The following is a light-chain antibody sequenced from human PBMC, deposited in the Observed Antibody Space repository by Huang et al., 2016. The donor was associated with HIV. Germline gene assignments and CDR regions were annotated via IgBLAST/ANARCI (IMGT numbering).Light chain of an antibody. Sequence: EIVMTQSPATLSVSPGERATLSCRASQSVSSNLAWYQQKPGQAPRLLIYGASTRATCIPASFSGSGSGTEFTLTISSLQSEDFAVYYCQQYNNWPPATFGPGTKVDIK. CDR2: GAS. V-gene: IGKV3-15*01. CDR3: QQYNNWPPAT. CDR1: QSVSSN. J-gene: IGKJ3*01.